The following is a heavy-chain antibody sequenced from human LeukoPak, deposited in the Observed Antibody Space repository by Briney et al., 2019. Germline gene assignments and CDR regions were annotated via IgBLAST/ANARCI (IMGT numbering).Heavy chain of an antibody. D-gene: IGHD3-22*01. J-gene: IGHJ5*02. Sequence: GSSVKVSCTASGGTFTSYAISWVRQAPGQGLEWMGGIIPIFGTANYAQKFQGRVTITADESTSTAYMELSSPRSEDTAVYYCARDPGYYDSSGYYPNWFDPWGQGTLVTVSS. CDR1: GGTFTSYA. CDR3: ARDPGYYDSSGYYPNWFDP. CDR2: IIPIFGTA. V-gene: IGHV1-69*01.